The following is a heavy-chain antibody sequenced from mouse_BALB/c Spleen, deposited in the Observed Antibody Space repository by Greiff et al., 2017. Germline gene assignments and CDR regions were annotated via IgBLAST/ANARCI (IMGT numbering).Heavy chain of an antibody. CDR2: ISSGGSYT. Sequence: DVKLVESGGGLVKPGGSLKLSCAASGFTFSSYTMSWVRQTPEKRLEWVATISSGGSYTYYQDSVKGRVTISRDNAKNTQYLQMSSLKSEDTAMYYCTRGSGCGSSYRYAMDYWGQGTSVTVSS. CDR1: GFTFSSYT. J-gene: IGHJ4*01. V-gene: IGHV5-6-4*01. CDR3: TRGSGCGSSYRYAMDY. D-gene: IGHD1-1*01.